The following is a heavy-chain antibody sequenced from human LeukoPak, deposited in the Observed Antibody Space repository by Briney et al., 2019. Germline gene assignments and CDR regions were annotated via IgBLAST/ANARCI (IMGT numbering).Heavy chain of an antibody. CDR3: AKGRVVTTSPLNY. V-gene: IGHV3-23*01. Sequence: GGSLRLSCAASGFTFNNHAMNWVRQAPGKVLEWVSSISGGGGSTNYADSVKGRFTISRDNSKNTLSLEMNSLRADDTAVYFCAKGRVVTTSPLNYWGQGTLVTVSS. D-gene: IGHD2-21*02. CDR2: ISGGGGST. CDR1: GFTFNNHA. J-gene: IGHJ4*02.